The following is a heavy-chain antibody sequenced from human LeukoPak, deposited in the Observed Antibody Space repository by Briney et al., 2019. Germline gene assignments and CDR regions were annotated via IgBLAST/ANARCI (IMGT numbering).Heavy chain of an antibody. CDR2: IYHSGST. D-gene: IGHD1-26*01. V-gene: IGHV4-30-2*01. Sequence: TLSLTCAVSGGSISSGGYSWSWIRQPPGKGLEWIGYIYHSGSTYYNPSLKSRVTISVDRSKNQFSLKLSSVTAADTAVYYCARLTAWTTTNFDFWGQGTLVTVSS. CDR1: GGSISSGGYS. CDR3: ARLTAWTTTNFDF. J-gene: IGHJ4*02.